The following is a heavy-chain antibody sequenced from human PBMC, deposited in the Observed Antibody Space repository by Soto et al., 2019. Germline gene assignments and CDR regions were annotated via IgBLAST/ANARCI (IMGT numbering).Heavy chain of an antibody. CDR3: ARVGNYDYIWGSCQPIDY. CDR2: INHSGST. D-gene: IGHD3-16*01. V-gene: IGHV4-34*01. Sequence: SETLSLTCAVYGGSFSGYYWSWIRQPPGKGLEWIGEINHSGSTNYNPSLKSRVTISVDTSKNQCSLKLSSVTAADTAVYYCARVGNYDYIWGSCQPIDYGGQGTLVTVSS. CDR1: GGSFSGYY. J-gene: IGHJ4*02.